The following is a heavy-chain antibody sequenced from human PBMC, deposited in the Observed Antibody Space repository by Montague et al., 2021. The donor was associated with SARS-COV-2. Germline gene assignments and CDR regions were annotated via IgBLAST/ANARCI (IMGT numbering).Heavy chain of an antibody. V-gene: IGHV4-34*01. CDR3: ARWDPQTLTLIGLRGKSASDY. CDR2: INHSGTT. CDR1: GGSFSGYY. D-gene: IGHD4-23*01. J-gene: IGHJ4*02. Sequence: SETLSLTCAVYGGSFSGYYWTWIRQSPGKGLEWIAEINHSGTTNYNFNPSLRSRVTISVDTSKCQFSLKLSFVTAADTGVYYCARWDPQTLTLIGLRGKSASDYWGQGTLVTVSS.